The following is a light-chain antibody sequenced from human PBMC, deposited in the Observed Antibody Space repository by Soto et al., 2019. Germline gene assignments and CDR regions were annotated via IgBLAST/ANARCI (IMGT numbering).Light chain of an antibody. V-gene: IGKV3-20*01. CDR1: QTVSITY. J-gene: IGKJ5*01. CDR2: GAS. Sequence: VFTNKAVTLSLSPQQSATVSCRTIQTVSITYLTWYQQKPGQAPRLLIFGASKRATGTPDRFSGSGSGRDFTLTISGLEPEHFAVYYCPQYGSSPLISLGQGTRLEIK. CDR3: PQYGSSPLIS.